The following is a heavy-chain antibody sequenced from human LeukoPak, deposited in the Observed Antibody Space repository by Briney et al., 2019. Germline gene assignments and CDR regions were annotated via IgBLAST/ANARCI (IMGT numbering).Heavy chain of an antibody. J-gene: IGHJ4*02. CDR3: AKPPPRGGDWLSFVYYFDY. D-gene: IGHD2-21*02. V-gene: IGHV3-23*01. CDR1: GFTFSSYA. CDR2: ISGSGGST. Sequence: SGGSLRLSCAASGFTFSSYAMSWVRQAPGKGLEWVSAISGSGGSTYYADSVKGRFTISRDNSKNTLYLQMNSLRAEDTAVYYCAKPPPRGGDWLSFVYYFDYRGQGTLVTVSS.